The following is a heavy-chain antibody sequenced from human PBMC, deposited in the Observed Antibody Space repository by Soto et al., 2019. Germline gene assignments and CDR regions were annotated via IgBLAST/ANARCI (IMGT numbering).Heavy chain of an antibody. CDR2: IYHSGST. CDR3: ARDRAARAYNWFDP. V-gene: IGHV4-4*02. J-gene: IGHJ5*02. Sequence: SETLSLTCAVSGGSISSSNWWSWVRQPPGKGLEWIGEIYHSGSTNYNPSLKSRVTISVDKSKNQFSLKLSSVTAADTAVYYCARDRAARAYNWFDPWGQGTLVTVSS. D-gene: IGHD6-6*01. CDR1: GGSISSSNW.